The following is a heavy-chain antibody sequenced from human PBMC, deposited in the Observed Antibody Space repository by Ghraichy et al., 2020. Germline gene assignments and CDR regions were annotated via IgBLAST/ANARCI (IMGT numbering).Heavy chain of an antibody. D-gene: IGHD2-2*01. CDR1: GFTFSSYW. V-gene: IGHV3-7*01. J-gene: IGHJ6*02. CDR2: IKQDGSEK. Sequence: GGSLRLSCAASGFTFSSYWMSWVRQAPGKGLEWVANIKQDGSEKYYVDSVKGRFTISRDNAKNSLYLQMNSLRAEDTAVYYCAREVRVPAAIDAYYYYGMDVWGQGTTVTVSS. CDR3: AREVRVPAAIDAYYYYGMDV.